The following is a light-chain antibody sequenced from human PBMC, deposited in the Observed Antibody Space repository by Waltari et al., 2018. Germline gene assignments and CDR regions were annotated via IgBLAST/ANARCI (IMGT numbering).Light chain of an antibody. Sequence: EIVLTQSPGTLSLSPGERATLSCRASPSISSSFLGWYQQKPGQAPRLLIYGASKRATGIPDRFSGSGSGTDFTLTISRLEPEDFAVYYCEHYGSSPPDTFGQGTKLEIK. CDR2: GAS. J-gene: IGKJ2*01. CDR1: PSISSSF. V-gene: IGKV3-20*01. CDR3: EHYGSSPPDT.